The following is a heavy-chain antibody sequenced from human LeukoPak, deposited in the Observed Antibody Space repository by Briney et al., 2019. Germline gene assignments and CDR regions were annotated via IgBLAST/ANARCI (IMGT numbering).Heavy chain of an antibody. J-gene: IGHJ4*02. CDR3: ARDPPSGWYPFDY. CDR1: GGTFSSYA. Sequence: SVKVSCKASGGTFSSYAFSWVRQAPGQGLEWMGRIIPIFGTANYAQKFQGRVTITTDESTSTAYMELSSLRSEDTAVYYCARDPPSGWYPFDYWGQGTLVTVSS. D-gene: IGHD6-19*01. V-gene: IGHV1-69*05. CDR2: IIPIFGTA.